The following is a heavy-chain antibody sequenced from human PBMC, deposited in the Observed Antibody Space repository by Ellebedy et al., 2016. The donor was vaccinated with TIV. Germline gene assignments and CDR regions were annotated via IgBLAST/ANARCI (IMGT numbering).Heavy chain of an antibody. V-gene: IGHV3-74*01. D-gene: IGHD3-10*01. Sequence: GESLKISCAASGFTFSGYWMHWVRQLPGKGLAWVSRINSDATIPNYAASVQGRFTISRDNAKNTLYLQMSSLTDEETAVYYCARAKAGTGSSDYWGQGTQVTVSS. CDR2: INSDATIP. CDR3: ARAKAGTGSSDY. CDR1: GFTFSGYW. J-gene: IGHJ4*02.